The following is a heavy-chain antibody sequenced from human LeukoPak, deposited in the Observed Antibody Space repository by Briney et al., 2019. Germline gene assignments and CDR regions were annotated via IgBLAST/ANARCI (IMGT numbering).Heavy chain of an antibody. CDR1: GGSISSSSYY. CDR2: IYYSGST. D-gene: IGHD6-19*01. Sequence: SETLSLTCTVSGGSISSSSYYWGWIRQPPGKGLEWIGSIYYSGSTYYNPSLKSRVTISVDTSKNQFSLKLDSVTAADTAVYYCARGVAVADTVWFDPWGLGTLVTVSS. CDR3: ARGVAVADTVWFDP. V-gene: IGHV4-39*07. J-gene: IGHJ5*02.